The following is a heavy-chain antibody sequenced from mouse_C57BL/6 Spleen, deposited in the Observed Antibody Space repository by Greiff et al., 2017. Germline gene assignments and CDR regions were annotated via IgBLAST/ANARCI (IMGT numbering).Heavy chain of an antibody. J-gene: IGHJ2*01. CDR1: GYTFTDYN. D-gene: IGHD2-12*01. Sequence: EVQGVESGPELVKPGASVKIPCKASGYTFTDYNMDWVKQSPGKSLEWIGDINPNNGGTIYNQKFKGKATLTVYKSSNTAYIELRILTSEDTAVYYCARLITTIVDYFDYWGQGTTLTVSS. V-gene: IGHV1-18*01. CDR3: ARLITTIVDYFDY. CDR2: INPNNGGT.